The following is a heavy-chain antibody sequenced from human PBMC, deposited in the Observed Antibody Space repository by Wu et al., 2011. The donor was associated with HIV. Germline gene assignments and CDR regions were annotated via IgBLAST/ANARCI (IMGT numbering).Heavy chain of an antibody. CDR1: GHTLIDYY. J-gene: IGHJ4*02. Sequence: EVQLAQSGAEVKKPGTSVKISCKESGHTLIDYYIHWVRQAPGKGLEWMGLVDPEDGGTVYSDNFQGRVTMTADTSLDTAYLELSSLRSEDSALYYCTTVRGLGSTGGYFESWGQGTRDHRLL. CDR2: VDPEDGGT. CDR3: TTVRGLGSTGGYFES. D-gene: IGHD3-16*01. V-gene: IGHV1-69-2*01.